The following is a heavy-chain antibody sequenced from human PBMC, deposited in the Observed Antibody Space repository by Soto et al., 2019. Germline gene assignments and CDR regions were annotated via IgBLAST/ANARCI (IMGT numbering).Heavy chain of an antibody. V-gene: IGHV4-31*03. CDR1: GGSISSGGYY. Sequence: SETLSLTCTVSGGSISSGGYYWSWIRQHPGKGLEWIGYIYYSGSTYYNPSLKSRVTISVDTSKNQFSLKLSSVTAADTAVYYCARGIPPGKDVWGQGTTVTLSS. J-gene: IGHJ6*02. CDR3: ARGIPPGKDV. CDR2: IYYSGST. D-gene: IGHD2-21*01.